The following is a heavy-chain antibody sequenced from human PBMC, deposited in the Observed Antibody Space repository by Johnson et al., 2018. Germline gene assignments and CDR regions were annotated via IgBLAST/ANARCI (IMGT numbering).Heavy chain of an antibody. D-gene: IGHD5-12*01. J-gene: IGHJ6*02. Sequence: EVQLVESGGGVVQPGRSLRLSCAASGFTFDGFSMNWVRQAPGKGLEWVTHISSSGTTTYYADSVRGRFTISRDNSKNTLYLQMNSLRAEDTAVYYCARDAEDGVVATTPRAGMDVWGQGTTVTVSS. CDR3: ARDAEDGVVATTPRAGMDV. CDR2: ISSSGTTT. CDR1: GFTFDGFS. V-gene: IGHV3-48*01.